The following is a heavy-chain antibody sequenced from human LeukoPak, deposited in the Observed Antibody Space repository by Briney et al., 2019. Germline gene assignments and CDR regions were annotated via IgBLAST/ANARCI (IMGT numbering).Heavy chain of an antibody. CDR3: TSTVTMRDWYFDL. D-gene: IGHD4-17*01. V-gene: IGHV1-24*01. Sequence: ASVKVSCKVSGYTLTEFSMHWVRQVPGKGLEWMGSFDPEDGETIYTQKFQGRVTMTEDTSIDTAYMELSSLRSEDTAVYYCTSTVTMRDWYFDLRGRGTLVTVSS. J-gene: IGHJ2*01. CDR2: FDPEDGET. CDR1: GYTLTEFS.